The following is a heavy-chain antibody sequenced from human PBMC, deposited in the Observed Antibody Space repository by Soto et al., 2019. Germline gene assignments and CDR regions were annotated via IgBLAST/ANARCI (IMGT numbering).Heavy chain of an antibody. CDR2: ISSSNSYI. D-gene: IGHD3-10*01. J-gene: IGHJ4*02. V-gene: IGHV3-48*03. CDR1: GFTFSSYE. CDR3: ARVRGANYYFDY. Sequence: EVQLVESGGGLVQPGGSLRLSCAASGFTFSSYEMNWVRQAPGKGLEWVSSISSSNSYIYYADSMKARFTISRDNAKNSLYVQVNSLRVEDTAVYYCARVRGANYYFDYWGQGALVTVSS.